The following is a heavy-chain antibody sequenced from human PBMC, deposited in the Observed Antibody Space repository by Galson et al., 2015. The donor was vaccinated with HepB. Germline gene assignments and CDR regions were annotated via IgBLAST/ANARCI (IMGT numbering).Heavy chain of an antibody. CDR3: ARFPAVAGTYFDY. CDR2: ISSSSSYI. CDR1: GFTFSSYS. J-gene: IGHJ4*02. D-gene: IGHD6-19*01. V-gene: IGHV3-21*01. Sequence: SLRLSCAASGFTFSSYSMNWVRQAPGKGLEWVSSISSSSSYIYYADSVKGRFTISRDNAKNSLYLQMNSLRAEDTAVYYCARFPAVAGTYFDYWGQGTLVTVSS.